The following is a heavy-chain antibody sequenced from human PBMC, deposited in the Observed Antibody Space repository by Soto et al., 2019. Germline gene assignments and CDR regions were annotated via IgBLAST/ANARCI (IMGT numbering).Heavy chain of an antibody. Sequence: EVQLVESGGGLVQPGGSLRLSCVASGFSFSSYTMNWFRQAPGKGLEWVSDISRNASSISYADSVRGLFTISRDNAKTSLYLQMNSLRADDTAVYYCARDREYCSGDNCYETGAAYWGQGALVTVSS. CDR3: ARDREYCSGDNCYETGAAY. D-gene: IGHD2-15*01. CDR1: GFSFSSYT. CDR2: ISRNASSI. J-gene: IGHJ4*02. V-gene: IGHV3-48*01.